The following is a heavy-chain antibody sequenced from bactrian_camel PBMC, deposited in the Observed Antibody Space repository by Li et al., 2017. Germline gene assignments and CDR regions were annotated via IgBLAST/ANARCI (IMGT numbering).Heavy chain of an antibody. D-gene: IGHD1*01. J-gene: IGHJ4*01. CDR3: AATPRWRVTRAQSLTATNYDF. CDR1: HYSGYS. Sequence: HVQLVESGGGSVQAGGSLRLSCSRHYSGYSMAWFRQAPGLEREGVAALLIDESTVYADSVKGRFTISKDSAGTVYLEMHSLGPEDTAMYYCAATPRWRVTRAQSLTATNYDFWGQGTQVTVS. CDR2: LLIDEST. V-gene: IGHV3S53*01.